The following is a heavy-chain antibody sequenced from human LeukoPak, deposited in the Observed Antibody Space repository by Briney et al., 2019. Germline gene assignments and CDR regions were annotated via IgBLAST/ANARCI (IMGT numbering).Heavy chain of an antibody. D-gene: IGHD6-13*01. V-gene: IGHV1-69*06. CDR3: ARDPKLAAAGTGDAFDI. CDR1: GDTFSNYA. CDR2: IIPIFDTP. Sequence: SVKVSCKASGDTFSNYAISGLRQAPGQGLEWMGGIIPIFDTPNYAQKFQGRVTITAEKSTSTAYMELSSLRSEDTAVYYCARDPKLAAAGTGDAFDIWGQGTVVTVSS. J-gene: IGHJ3*02.